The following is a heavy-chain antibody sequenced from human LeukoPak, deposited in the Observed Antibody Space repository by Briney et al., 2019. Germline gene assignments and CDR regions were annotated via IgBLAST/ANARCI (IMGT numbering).Heavy chain of an antibody. CDR3: AKDYLDGNDILTGFAFDY. CDR2: ISYDGSNK. D-gene: IGHD3-9*01. J-gene: IGHJ4*02. V-gene: IGHV3-30*18. Sequence: PGGSLRLSCAASGFTFSSYGMHWVRQAPGKGLEWVAVISYDGSNKYYADSVKGRFTISRDNSKNTLYLQMNSLRAEDTAVYYCAKDYLDGNDILTGFAFDYWGQGTLVTVSS. CDR1: GFTFSSYG.